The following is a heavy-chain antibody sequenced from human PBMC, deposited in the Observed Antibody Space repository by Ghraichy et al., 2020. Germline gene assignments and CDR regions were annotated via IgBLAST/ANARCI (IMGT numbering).Heavy chain of an antibody. J-gene: IGHJ4*02. CDR1: GFTFSSYW. CDR2: INSDGSST. CDR3: AREDTAMVLHF. Sequence: GGSLRLSCVASGFTFSSYWMHWVRQAPGKGLVWVSRINSDGSSTNYADSVKGRFTISRDNAKNTLYLQMNSLRAEDTAVYYCAREDTAMVLHFWGQGTLVTVSS. V-gene: IGHV3-74*01. D-gene: IGHD5-18*01.